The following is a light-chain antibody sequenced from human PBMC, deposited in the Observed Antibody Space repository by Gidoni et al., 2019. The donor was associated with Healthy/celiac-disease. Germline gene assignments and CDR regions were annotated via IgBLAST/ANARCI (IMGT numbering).Light chain of an antibody. CDR1: QSVSSSY. CDR2: GAS. J-gene: IGKJ4*01. Sequence: DIVLTQSQGTLSLSPGERATLSCRARQSVSSSYLAGYQQKPGQAPRLPIYGASSRATGIPDRFSGSGSGTDFTLTLSRLEPEDFAVYYCQQALTFXGXTKVEIK. CDR3: QQALT. V-gene: IGKV3-20*01.